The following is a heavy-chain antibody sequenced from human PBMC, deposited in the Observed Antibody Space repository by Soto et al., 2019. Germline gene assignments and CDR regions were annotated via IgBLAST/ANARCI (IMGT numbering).Heavy chain of an antibody. CDR3: ARITTGDSSGYGRAGY. J-gene: IGHJ4*02. Sequence: QVTLKESGPVLVRPTETLTLTCTVSGFSLSNGRMGVTCIHQPPGKALEWLAYIFSNDEKSFSTSLRSRLTISKHTSKTQVVLTMTNMDPVDTATYYCARITTGDSSGYGRAGYWGQGTLVTVSS. CDR1: GFSLSNGRMG. CDR2: IFSNDEK. V-gene: IGHV2-26*01. D-gene: IGHD3-22*01.